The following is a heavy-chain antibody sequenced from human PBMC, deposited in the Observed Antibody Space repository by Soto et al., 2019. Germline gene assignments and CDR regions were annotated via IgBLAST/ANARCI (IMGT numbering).Heavy chain of an antibody. CDR3: ANPRYGDYSPVVDY. V-gene: IGHV3-23*01. CDR1: GFTFSSYA. J-gene: IGHJ4*02. Sequence: GGSLRLSCAASGFTFSSYAMSWVRQAPGKGLEWVSAISGSGGSTYYADSVKGRFTISRDNSKNTLYLQMNSLRAEDTAVYYCANPRYGDYSPVVDYWGQGTLVTVSS. CDR2: ISGSGGST. D-gene: IGHD4-17*01.